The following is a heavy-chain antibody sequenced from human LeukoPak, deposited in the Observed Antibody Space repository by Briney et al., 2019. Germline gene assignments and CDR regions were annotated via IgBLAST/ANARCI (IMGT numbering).Heavy chain of an antibody. Sequence: ASVKVSCKASVYTFTSYGISWVRQAPGPGREWMGWISAYNGNTNYAQKLQGRVTMTTDTSTSTAYMELRSLRSDDTAVYYCARVVVVAATPGFDYWGQGTLVTVSS. D-gene: IGHD2-15*01. CDR1: VYTFTSYG. J-gene: IGHJ4*02. CDR3: ARVVVVAATPGFDY. CDR2: ISAYNGNT. V-gene: IGHV1-18*01.